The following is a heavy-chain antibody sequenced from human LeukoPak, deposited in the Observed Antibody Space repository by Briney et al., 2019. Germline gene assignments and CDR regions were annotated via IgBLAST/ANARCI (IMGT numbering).Heavy chain of an antibody. J-gene: IGHJ6*03. CDR3: ARVVAARTYYMDV. Sequence: SETLSLTCTVSGGSISSYYWSWIRQPPGKGLVWIGYIYYSGSTNYNPSLKSRVTISVDTSKNQFSLKLSSVTAADTAVYYCARVVAARTYYMDVWGKGTTVTVSS. CDR1: GGSISSYY. V-gene: IGHV4-59*01. CDR2: IYYSGST. D-gene: IGHD6-6*01.